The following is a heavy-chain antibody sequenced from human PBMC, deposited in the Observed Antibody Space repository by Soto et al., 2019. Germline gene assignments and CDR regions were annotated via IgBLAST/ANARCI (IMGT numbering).Heavy chain of an antibody. CDR2: IWYDGSNK. J-gene: IGHJ6*02. CDR1: GFTFSGHA. CDR3: ARDGQSLAPYALDV. D-gene: IGHD6-19*01. Sequence: QVQVVESGGGVVQPGRSLRLSCTASGFTFSGHAMHWVRQPPGKGLEWVAQIWYDGSNKYYADSVKGRFTISRDNSKNTLDVQMDRLRVEDTAVYYCARDGQSLAPYALDVWGQGTSVTVSS. V-gene: IGHV3-33*01.